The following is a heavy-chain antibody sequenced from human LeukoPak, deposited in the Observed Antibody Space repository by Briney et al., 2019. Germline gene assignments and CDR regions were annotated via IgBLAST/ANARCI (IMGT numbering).Heavy chain of an antibody. CDR3: AMSSCSSGWYLDY. Sequence: ASVKVSCKASGYTFTGYYMHWVRQAPGQGLEWMGWINPNSGGTNYAQKFQGRVTMTRDTSISTAYMELSRLRSDDTAVYYCAMSSCSSGWYLDYWGQGTLVTVSS. V-gene: IGHV1-2*02. CDR1: GYTFTGYY. CDR2: INPNSGGT. D-gene: IGHD6-19*01. J-gene: IGHJ4*02.